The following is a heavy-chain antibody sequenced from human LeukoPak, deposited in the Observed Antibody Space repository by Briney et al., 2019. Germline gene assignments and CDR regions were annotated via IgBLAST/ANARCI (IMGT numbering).Heavy chain of an antibody. CDR3: ARDSLYNFWSGYYHTTYYFDY. Sequence: SQTLSLTCTVSGGSFSSRNYYWSWIRQPAGKGLEWIGHIYTSGTTYNPSLKSRVTISVDTSKSPFSLNLSSMTAADTAVYYCARDSLYNFWSGYYHTTYYFDYWGQGTLVTVSS. CDR2: IYTSGT. D-gene: IGHD3-3*01. CDR1: GGSFSSRNYY. V-gene: IGHV4-61*09. J-gene: IGHJ4*02.